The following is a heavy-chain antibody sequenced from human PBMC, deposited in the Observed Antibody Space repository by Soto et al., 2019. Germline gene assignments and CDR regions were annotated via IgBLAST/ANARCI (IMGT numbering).Heavy chain of an antibody. V-gene: IGHV4-39*01. Sequence: SETLSLTCTVSGGSISSSSYYWGWIRQPPGKGLEWIGSIYYSGSTYYNPSLKSRVTISVDTSKNQFSLKLSSVTAADTAVYYCARINYAWRVATRTNWFDPWGQGTLVTVSS. CDR3: ARINYAWRVATRTNWFDP. CDR2: IYYSGST. CDR1: GGSISSSSYY. J-gene: IGHJ5*02. D-gene: IGHD5-12*01.